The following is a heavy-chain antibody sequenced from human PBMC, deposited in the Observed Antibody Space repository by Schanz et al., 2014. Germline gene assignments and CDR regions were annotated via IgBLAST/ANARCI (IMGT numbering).Heavy chain of an antibody. J-gene: IGHJ5*02. CDR3: AREGTVIRGLSGWFDP. CDR2: INPGSGDT. V-gene: IGHV1-2*02. Sequence: QGQLVESGGEVKKPGASVKVSCKASGYIFIGYFIHWVRQAPGQGLEWMGWINPGSGDTKYSPKFQGRVTMTRDTSISTVYMELSRLRSDDTAVYYCAREGTVIRGLSGWFDPWGQGTLVTVSS. CDR1: GYIFIGYF. D-gene: IGHD3-10*01.